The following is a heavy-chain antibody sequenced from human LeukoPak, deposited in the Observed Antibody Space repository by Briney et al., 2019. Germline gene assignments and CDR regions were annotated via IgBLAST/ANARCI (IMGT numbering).Heavy chain of an antibody. CDR1: GYTFTGYY. V-gene: IGHV1-2*02. Sequence: GASVKVSCKASGYTFTGYYMHWVRQAPGQGLEWMGWINPNSGGTNYAQKFQGRVTMTRDTSISTAYMELSRLRSDDTAVYYCARDGLCGGDCSTGAFDIWGQGTMVTVSS. J-gene: IGHJ3*02. D-gene: IGHD2-21*02. CDR3: ARDGLCGGDCSTGAFDI. CDR2: INPNSGGT.